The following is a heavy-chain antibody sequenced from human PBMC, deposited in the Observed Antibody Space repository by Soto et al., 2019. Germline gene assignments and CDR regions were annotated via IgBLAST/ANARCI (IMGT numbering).Heavy chain of an antibody. J-gene: IGHJ4*02. CDR2: ISWNSGMI. CDR3: ARVAY. Sequence: GGSLRLSCAPSGFTFDAYAMHWVRQAPGKGLEWVSGISWNSGMIDYADSVKGRFIISRDNAQNSLFLQMNTLRPEDSAIYYCARVAYWGPGTQVTVSS. CDR1: GFTFDAYA. V-gene: IGHV3-9*01.